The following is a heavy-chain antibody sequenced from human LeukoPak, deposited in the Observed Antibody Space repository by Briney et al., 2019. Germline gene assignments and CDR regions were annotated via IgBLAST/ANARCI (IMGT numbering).Heavy chain of an antibody. V-gene: IGHV3-30*02. CDR1: GFTFSSYG. CDR3: AKNWFGESTFDS. D-gene: IGHD3-10*01. CDR2: IRYDGSNE. J-gene: IGHJ4*02. Sequence: GGSLRLSCAASGFTFSSYGMHWVRQAPGKGLEWVSFIRYDGSNEYYADSVRGRFTISRDNSKNTLYLQMNSLGAEDTAVYYCAKNWFGESTFDSWGQGTLVTVSS.